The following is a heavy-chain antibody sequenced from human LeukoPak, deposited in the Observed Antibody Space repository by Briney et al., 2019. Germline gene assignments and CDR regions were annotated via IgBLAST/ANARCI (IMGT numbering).Heavy chain of an antibody. V-gene: IGHV3-30*02. Sequence: LTGGSLRLSCAASEFTFSSYGMHWVRQAPGKGLEWVAFIRYDGSNKYYADSVKGRFTVSRDNSKNTLYLQMSSLRAEDTAVYYCAKDYYYDSSVPDAFDIWGQGTVVTVSS. CDR3: AKDYYYDSSVPDAFDI. D-gene: IGHD3-22*01. J-gene: IGHJ3*02. CDR2: IRYDGSNK. CDR1: EFTFSSYG.